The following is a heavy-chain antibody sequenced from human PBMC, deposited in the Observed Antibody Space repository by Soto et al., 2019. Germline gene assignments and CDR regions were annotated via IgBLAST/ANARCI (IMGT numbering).Heavy chain of an antibody. CDR1: GFTFSSYS. CDR2: ISSSSSYI. CDR3: ARDGRSGYDYYYYYGMDV. J-gene: IGHJ6*02. D-gene: IGHD5-12*01. Sequence: GGSLRLSCAASGFTFSSYSMNCVRQAPGKGLEWVSSISSSSSYIYYADSVKGRFTISRDNAKNSLYLQMNSLRAEDTAVYYCARDGRSGYDYYYYYGMDVWGQGTTVTVSS. V-gene: IGHV3-21*01.